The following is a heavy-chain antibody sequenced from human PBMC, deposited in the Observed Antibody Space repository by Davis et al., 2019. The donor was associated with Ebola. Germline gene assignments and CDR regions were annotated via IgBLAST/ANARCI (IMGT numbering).Heavy chain of an antibody. D-gene: IGHD4-17*01. Sequence: ASVKVSCKASGYTFTSSGISWVRQAPGQGLEWMGWISAYNGKSNYAQKLQGRVAMTTDTSTGTAYMEPRSLTSDDTAVYYCAREMRLTAVTFGAPGAFDYWGQGTLVTVSS. V-gene: IGHV1-18*01. J-gene: IGHJ4*02. CDR1: GYTFTSSG. CDR2: ISAYNGKS. CDR3: AREMRLTAVTFGAPGAFDY.